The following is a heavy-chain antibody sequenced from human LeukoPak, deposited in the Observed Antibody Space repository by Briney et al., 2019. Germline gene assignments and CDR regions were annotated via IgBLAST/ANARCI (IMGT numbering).Heavy chain of an antibody. Sequence: GGSLRLSCVASGFIYSDWWMNWVRQAPGKGLEWVAVISYDGSNKYYADSVKGRFTISRDNSKNTLYLQMNSLRAEDTAVYYCARDQDSSGWYDGFGDGGIDYWGQGTLVTVSS. CDR1: GFIYSDWW. V-gene: IGHV3-30-3*01. D-gene: IGHD6-19*01. CDR3: ARDQDSSGWYDGFGDGGIDY. J-gene: IGHJ4*02. CDR2: ISYDGSNK.